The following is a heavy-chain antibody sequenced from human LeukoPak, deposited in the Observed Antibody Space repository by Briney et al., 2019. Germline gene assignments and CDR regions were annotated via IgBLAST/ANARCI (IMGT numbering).Heavy chain of an antibody. V-gene: IGHV4-34*01. CDR2: INHSGST. CDR1: GGSFSGYY. D-gene: IGHD2-21*02. CDR3: ARVQGVTSYYYYYYMDV. Sequence: SETLSLTCAVYGGSFSGYYWSWIRQPPGKGLEWIGEINHSGSTNYNPSLKSRVTISVDTSKNQFSLKLSSVTAADTAVYYCARVQGVTSYYYYYYMDVWGKGTTVTVSS. J-gene: IGHJ6*03.